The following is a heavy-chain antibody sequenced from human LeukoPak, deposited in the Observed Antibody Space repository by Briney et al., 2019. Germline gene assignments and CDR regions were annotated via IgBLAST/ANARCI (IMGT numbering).Heavy chain of an antibody. V-gene: IGHV3-11*01. Sequence: GSSSSIHYADFVKGRFTISRDNAKKSLYLQMNSLSVEDTAVYYCARGVIVAGGNDFDYWGQGTLVTVSS. J-gene: IGHJ4*02. CDR2: GSSSSI. D-gene: IGHD6-13*01. CDR3: ARGVIVAGGNDFDY.